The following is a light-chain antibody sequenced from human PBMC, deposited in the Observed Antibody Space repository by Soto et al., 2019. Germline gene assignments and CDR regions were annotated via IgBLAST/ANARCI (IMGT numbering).Light chain of an antibody. CDR3: SSYTSTSVVI. CDR1: SGDVGGYNY. Sequence: QSALTQPASVSGSPGQSITISCTGTSGDVGGYNYVSWYQQHPGKAPKLMIYEVTNRPSGVSNRFSGSKSGNTASLTISGLQAEDEADYYCSSYTSTSVVIFGGGTKLTVL. CDR2: EVT. J-gene: IGLJ2*01. V-gene: IGLV2-14*01.